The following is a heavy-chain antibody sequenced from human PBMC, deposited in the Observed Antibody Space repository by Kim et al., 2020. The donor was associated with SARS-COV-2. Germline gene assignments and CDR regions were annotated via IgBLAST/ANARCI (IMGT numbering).Heavy chain of an antibody. CDR2: IYSTDNT. CDR1: GDSIGSYY. D-gene: IGHD3-10*01. CDR3: ARNYGYGSGSFYSY. J-gene: IGHJ4*02. V-gene: IGHV4-59*08. Sequence: SETLSLTCTVSGDSIGSYYWTWIRQPPGKGLEWIGYIYSTDNTNYNPSLKSRVAISVDTSKNQFSLKLRSVTAADTAVYYCARNYGYGSGSFYSYWGQGILVTVSS.